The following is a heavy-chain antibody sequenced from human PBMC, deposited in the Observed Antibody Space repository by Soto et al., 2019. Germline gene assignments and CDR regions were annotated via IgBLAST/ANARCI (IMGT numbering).Heavy chain of an antibody. D-gene: IGHD3-22*01. CDR3: ARDAISYDYSQAADGY. J-gene: IGHJ4*02. CDR1: VFTFSDYY. V-gene: IGHV3-11*01. CDR2: TSSTGSTI. Sequence: PXGSLRLSCACSVFTFSDYYMSWIRHSPGKWLEWVSYTSSTGSTIYYADSVKGRFTISRDNAKNSLYLQMKSLRAEDTAVYYCARDAISYDYSQAADGYWGQGTLVIVSS.